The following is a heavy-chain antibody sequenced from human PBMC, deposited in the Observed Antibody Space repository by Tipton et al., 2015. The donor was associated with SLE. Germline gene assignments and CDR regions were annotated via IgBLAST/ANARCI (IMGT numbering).Heavy chain of an antibody. V-gene: IGHV3-21*01. D-gene: IGHD6-13*01. CDR2: ISSSSSYI. CDR1: GFTFSSYS. J-gene: IGHJ5*02. Sequence: GSLRLSCAASGFTFSSYSMNWVRQAPGKGLEWVSSISSSSSYIYYADSVKGRFTISRDNAKNSLYLQMNSLRAEDTAVYYCARVGDSSSPPSNWFDPWGQGTLVTVSS. CDR3: ARVGDSSSPPSNWFDP.